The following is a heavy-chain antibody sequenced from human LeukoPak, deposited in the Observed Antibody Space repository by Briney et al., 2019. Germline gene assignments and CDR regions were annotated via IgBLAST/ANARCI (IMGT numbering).Heavy chain of an antibody. Sequence: SETLSLTCSVFGDSISTTGYFWVWIRQSPGRGLEWIGSIFKNGNTFYSMSLKSRVTISVDTSKNEFYLNLASVTAADTAVYFCAGTGIRNWFDPWGQGILVTVSS. D-gene: IGHD1-14*01. J-gene: IGHJ5*02. V-gene: IGHV4-39*01. CDR1: GDSISTTGYF. CDR2: IFKNGNT. CDR3: AGTGIRNWFDP.